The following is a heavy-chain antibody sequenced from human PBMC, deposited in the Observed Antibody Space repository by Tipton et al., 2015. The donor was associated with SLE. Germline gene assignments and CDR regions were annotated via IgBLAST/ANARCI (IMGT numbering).Heavy chain of an antibody. D-gene: IGHD2-21*01. Sequence: SLRLSCAASGFTFSSYSMNWVRQAPGKGLEWVSYISSSSSYTNYADSVKGRFTISRDNAKNSLYLQMNSLRAEDTAVYYCARDRPRISDYWGQGTLVTVSS. J-gene: IGHJ4*02. V-gene: IGHV3-21*05. CDR2: ISSSSSYT. CDR3: ARDRPRISDY. CDR1: GFTFSSYS.